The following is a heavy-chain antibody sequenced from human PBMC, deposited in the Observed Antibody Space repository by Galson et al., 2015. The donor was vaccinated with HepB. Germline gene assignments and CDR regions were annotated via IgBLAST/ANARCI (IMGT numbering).Heavy chain of an antibody. CDR3: ARDLRSGYCDY. D-gene: IGHD3-3*01. V-gene: IGHV3-33*08. CDR2: IWYDGSNK. Sequence: SLRLSCAASGFTFSSYSMNWVRQAPGKGLEWVAVIWYDGSNKYYADSVKGRFTISRDNSKNTLYLQMNSLRAEDTAVYYCARDLRSGYCDYWGQGTLVTVSS. J-gene: IGHJ4*02. CDR1: GFTFSSYS.